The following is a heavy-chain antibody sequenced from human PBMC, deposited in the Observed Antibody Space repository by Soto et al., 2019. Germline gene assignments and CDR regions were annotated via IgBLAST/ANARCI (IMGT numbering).Heavy chain of an antibody. V-gene: IGHV1-69*01. CDR1: GGGNLRDYR. J-gene: IGHJ4*02. Sequence: QVQLVQSGAEVKKPGSSVQVSCKASGGGNLRDYRTTWVRQAPGQGLEWMGGIIPKLGSANYAQNFQGRVTITADESTSTGLMELRSPRSEDTGLYFWARGGDGLNFRAGYLGQGTPVTVSS. CDR2: IIPKLGSA. CDR3: ARGGDGLNFRAGY. D-gene: IGHD2-21*01.